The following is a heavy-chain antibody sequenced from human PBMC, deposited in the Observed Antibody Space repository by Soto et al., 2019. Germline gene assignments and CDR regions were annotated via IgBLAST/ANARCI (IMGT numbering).Heavy chain of an antibody. D-gene: IGHD1-26*01. CDR1: GFTFSSYG. V-gene: IGHV3-30*03. CDR3: ARSPYSVSYLAYFDY. Sequence: QVQLVESGGGVVQPGRSLRLSCAASGFTFSSYGMHWVRQAPGKGLEWVAVISYDGSNKYYADSVKGRFTISRDNSKNXXXXQMNXXXAXXXXVYYCARSPYSVSYLAYFDYWGQGTLVTVSS. J-gene: IGHJ4*02. CDR2: ISYDGSNK.